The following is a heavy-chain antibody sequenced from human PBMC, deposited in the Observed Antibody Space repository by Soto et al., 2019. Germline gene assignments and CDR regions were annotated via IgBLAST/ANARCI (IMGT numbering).Heavy chain of an antibody. CDR3: ASTTYGDYAS. CDR2: INHSGST. D-gene: IGHD4-17*01. V-gene: IGHV4-34*01. J-gene: IGHJ5*02. CDR1: GGSFSGYY. Sequence: PSETLSLTCAVYGGSFSGYYWSWIRQPPGKGLEWIGEINHSGSTNYNPSLKSRVTISVDTSKNQFSLKLSSVTAADTAVYYCASTTYGDYASWGQGTLVTVSS.